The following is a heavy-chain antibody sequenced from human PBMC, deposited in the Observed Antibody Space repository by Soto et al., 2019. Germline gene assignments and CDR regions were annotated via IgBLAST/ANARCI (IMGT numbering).Heavy chain of an antibody. CDR3: ASVTMWSSSSSCNTEGFDS. D-gene: IGHD2-2*01. CDR2: ISARGSDT. J-gene: IGHJ4*02. V-gene: IGHV3-23*01. Sequence: EVQLLDSGGGWVQPGGSLRLSCVASGFVFSDYAMSWVRQAPGEGLEWVSAISARGSDTYYADSVKGRLTVSRVSSKLTQYLQMNTPRPEHSAIHCCASVTMWSSSSSCNTEGFDSWGQGKLVSVSS. CDR1: GFVFSDYA.